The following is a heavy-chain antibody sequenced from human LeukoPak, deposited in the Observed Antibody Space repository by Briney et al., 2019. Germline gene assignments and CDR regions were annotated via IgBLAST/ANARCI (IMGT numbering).Heavy chain of an antibody. CDR1: GGSISSYY. CDR2: IYYSGST. CDR3: ARGQLERRYSSKQFYYYYMDV. J-gene: IGHJ6*03. Sequence: KPSETLSLTCTVSGGSISSYYWSWIRQPPGKGLEWIGYIYYSGSTNYNPSLKSRVTISVDTSKNQFSLKLSSVTAADTAVYYCARGQLERRYSSKQFYYYYMDVWGKGTTVTVSS. V-gene: IGHV4-59*01. D-gene: IGHD1-1*01.